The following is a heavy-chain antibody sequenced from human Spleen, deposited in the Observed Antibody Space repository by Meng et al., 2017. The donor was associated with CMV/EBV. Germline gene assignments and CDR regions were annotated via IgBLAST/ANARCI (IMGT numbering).Heavy chain of an antibody. V-gene: IGHV4-4*01. Sequence: VSRGTISSTNWWSWVRQSPGKGLEWIGGIHHSGSTKYNPSLKTRVTISLDRSNNQFSLEMNSLTAADTAVYFCARGHLTGTTYWFDPWGQGTLVTVSS. CDR3: ARGHLTGTTYWFDP. CDR2: IHHSGST. J-gene: IGHJ5*02. D-gene: IGHD1-7*01. CDR1: RGTISSTNW.